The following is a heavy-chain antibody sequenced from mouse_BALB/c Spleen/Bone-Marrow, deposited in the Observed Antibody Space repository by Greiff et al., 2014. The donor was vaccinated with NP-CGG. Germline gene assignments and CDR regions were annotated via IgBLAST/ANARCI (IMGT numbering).Heavy chain of an antibody. V-gene: IGHV14-3*02. CDR3: ARWEYYAMDY. CDR2: IDPANGNT. D-gene: IGHD4-1*01. J-gene: IGHJ4*01. Sequence: VQLQQSGAELMKPGASVKLSCTASGFNIKDTYMHWVKQRPEQGLEWIGRIDPANGNTKYDPKFQGKATITADTSSNTAYLQLSSLTSEGTAVYYCARWEYYAMDYWGQGTSVTVSS. CDR1: GFNIKDTY.